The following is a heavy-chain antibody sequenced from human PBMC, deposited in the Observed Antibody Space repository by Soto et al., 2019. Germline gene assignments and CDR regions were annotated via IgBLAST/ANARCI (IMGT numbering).Heavy chain of an antibody. V-gene: IGHV3-72*01. CDR2: TRDKANSYTT. Sequence: EVQLVESGGGLVQPGGSLGLSCAASGFTFSDHHMDWVRQAPGKGLEWVGRTRDKANSYTTEYAASVKGRFTISRDDSKNSLYLQVNSLKTEDTAVYYCARAGYYYLDVWGKGTTVTV. J-gene: IGHJ6*03. CDR3: ARAGYYYLDV. CDR1: GFTFSDHH.